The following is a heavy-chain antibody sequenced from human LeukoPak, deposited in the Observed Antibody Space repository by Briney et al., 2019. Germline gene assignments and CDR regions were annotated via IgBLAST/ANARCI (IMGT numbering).Heavy chain of an antibody. CDR2: ISGSGATT. V-gene: IGHV3-23*01. J-gene: IGHJ4*02. D-gene: IGHD3-10*02. CDR1: GFTSSSYA. Sequence: PGGSLRLSCAASGFTSSSYAMSWVRQAPGKGLEWVSAISGSGATTYYADSVKGRFTISRDNSKNTLYLQMNSLRAEDTAVYYCAKGDYYGGGVPDFWGQGTLVTVSS. CDR3: AKGDYYGGGVPDF.